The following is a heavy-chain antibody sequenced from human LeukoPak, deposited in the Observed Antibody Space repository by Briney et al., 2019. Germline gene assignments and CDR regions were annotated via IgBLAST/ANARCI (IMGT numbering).Heavy chain of an antibody. CDR1: GYTFTGYY. D-gene: IGHD3-10*01. V-gene: IGHV1-2*02. Sequence: ASVKVSCKASGYTFTGYYMHWVRQAPGQGLEWMGWINPNSGGTNYAQKFQGRVTMTRDTSISTAYMELSRLRSDDTAVYYCARGVYYYGSGSYYYYFDYWSQGTLVTVSS. CDR2: INPNSGGT. CDR3: ARGVYYYGSGSYYYYFDY. J-gene: IGHJ4*02.